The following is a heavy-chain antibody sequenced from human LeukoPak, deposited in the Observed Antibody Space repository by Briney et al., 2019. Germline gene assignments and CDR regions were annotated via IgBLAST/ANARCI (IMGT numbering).Heavy chain of an antibody. Sequence: QSGGSLRLSCAASGFTFSSYGMHWVRQAPGKGLEWVAVISYDGSNKYYADSVKGRFTISRDNSKNTLYLQMNSLRAEDTAAYYCAKDGAVAGPEYYFDYWGQGTLVTVSS. CDR2: ISYDGSNK. CDR3: AKDGAVAGPEYYFDY. J-gene: IGHJ4*02. V-gene: IGHV3-30*18. D-gene: IGHD6-19*01. CDR1: GFTFSSYG.